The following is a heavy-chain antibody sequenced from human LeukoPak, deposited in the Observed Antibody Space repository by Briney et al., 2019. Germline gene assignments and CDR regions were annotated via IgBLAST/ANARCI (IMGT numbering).Heavy chain of an antibody. CDR2: VIPILGTA. J-gene: IGHJ5*02. CDR3: ARARLSYSDISGYAS. CDR1: GGTFSTYA. Sequence: GASVKVSCKASGGTFSTYAISWVRQAPGQGLEWMGKVIPILGTANYAQKFQGRVTISAGKSTSTAYMELSSLRSEDTAVYYCARARLSYSDISGYASWGQGTLVTVSS. D-gene: IGHD3-22*01. V-gene: IGHV1-69*04.